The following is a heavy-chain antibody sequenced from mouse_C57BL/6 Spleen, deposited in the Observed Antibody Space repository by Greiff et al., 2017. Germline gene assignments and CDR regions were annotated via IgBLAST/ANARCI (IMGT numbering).Heavy chain of an antibody. Sequence: VQLKESGPELVKPGASVKIPCKASGYTFTDYNMDWVKQSHGKSLEWIGDINPNNGGTIYNQKFKGKATLTVDKSSSTAYMELRSLTSEDTAVYYCARGGYSKGWFAYWGQGTLVTVSA. D-gene: IGHD2-5*01. CDR2: INPNNGGT. CDR1: GYTFTDYN. CDR3: ARGGYSKGWFAY. J-gene: IGHJ3*01. V-gene: IGHV1-18*01.